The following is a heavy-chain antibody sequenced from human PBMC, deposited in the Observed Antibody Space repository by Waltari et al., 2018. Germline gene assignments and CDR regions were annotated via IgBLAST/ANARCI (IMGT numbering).Heavy chain of an antibody. CDR1: GGSISSGSYY. CDR3: ARVASSWYLDY. V-gene: IGHV4-61*09. Sequence: QVQLQESGPGLVKPSQTLSLTCTVSGGSISSGSYYWSWIRQPAGKGLEWIGYIYTSGSTNYNPSLKSRVTISVDTSKNQFSLKLSSVTAADTAVYYCARVASSWYLDYWGQGTLVTVSS. J-gene: IGHJ4*02. CDR2: IYTSGST. D-gene: IGHD6-13*01.